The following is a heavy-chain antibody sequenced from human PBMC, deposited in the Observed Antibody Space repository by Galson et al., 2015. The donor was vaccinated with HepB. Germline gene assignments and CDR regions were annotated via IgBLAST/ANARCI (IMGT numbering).Heavy chain of an antibody. V-gene: IGHV3-15*01. CDR3: GGYSGYLVDRLEDV. Sequence: SLRLSCAASGFTFSNAWMSWVRQAPGKGLEWVGRIKSKTDGGTTDYAAPVKGRFTISRDDSKNTLYLQMNSLKTEDTAVYYCGGYSGYLVDRLEDVWGQGTTVTVSS. CDR2: IKSKTDGGTT. D-gene: IGHD5-12*01. J-gene: IGHJ6*02. CDR1: GFTFSNAW.